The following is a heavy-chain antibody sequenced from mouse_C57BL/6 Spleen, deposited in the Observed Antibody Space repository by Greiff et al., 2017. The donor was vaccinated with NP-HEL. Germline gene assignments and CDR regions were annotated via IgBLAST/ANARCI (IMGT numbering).Heavy chain of an antibody. CDR3: ARQGDGYYGFAY. CDR2: ISGGGGNT. D-gene: IGHD2-3*01. V-gene: IGHV5-9*01. Sequence: EVQGVESGGGLVKPGGSLKLSCAASGFTFSSYTMSWVRQTPEKRLEWVATISGGGGNTYYPDSVKGRFTISRDNAKNTLYLQMSSLRSEDTALYYCARQGDGYYGFAYWGQGTLVTVSA. J-gene: IGHJ3*01. CDR1: GFTFSSYT.